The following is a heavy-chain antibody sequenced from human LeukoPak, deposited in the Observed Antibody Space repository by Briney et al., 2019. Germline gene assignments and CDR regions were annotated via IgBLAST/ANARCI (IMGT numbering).Heavy chain of an antibody. CDR3: ARDRPGISVAGALDY. Sequence: GGSLRLSCAASGFTFSSKWMHWVRQSPGKGLEWVAVISYDGSNIYYADSVRGRFTISRDNSRNTLYLQMNSLRAEDTAVYYCARDRPGISVAGALDYWGQGTLVTVSS. J-gene: IGHJ4*02. CDR1: GFTFSSKW. CDR2: ISYDGSNI. D-gene: IGHD6-19*01. V-gene: IGHV3-30*03.